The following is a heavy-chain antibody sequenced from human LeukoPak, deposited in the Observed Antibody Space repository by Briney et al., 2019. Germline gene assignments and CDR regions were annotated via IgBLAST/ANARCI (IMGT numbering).Heavy chain of an antibody. CDR1: GFTFSSYG. J-gene: IGHJ3*02. V-gene: IGHV3-21*01. CDR2: ISSSSTYI. D-gene: IGHD6-13*01. CDR3: ARDGEVRDIIAAAGTSSFDI. Sequence: GGSLRLFCAASGFTFSSYGMHWVRQAPGKGLEWVSSISSSSTYIYYADSMRGRFTIARDKSKNSMYLQKNSLRAEDTAVYYRARDGEVRDIIAAAGTSSFDIWGQGTMVTVSS.